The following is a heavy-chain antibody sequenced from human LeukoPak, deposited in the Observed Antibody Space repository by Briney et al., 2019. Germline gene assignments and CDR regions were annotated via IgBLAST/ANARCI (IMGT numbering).Heavy chain of an antibody. CDR3: ARSLSDYSRLDY. Sequence: ASVKVSCKASGYTFISYGFSWVRQAPGQGLEWMGWISAYNGNTNYAQKLQGRVTMTTDTSTSTAYMELRSLRSDDTAVYYCARSLSDYSRLDYWGQGTLVTVSS. CDR2: ISAYNGNT. J-gene: IGHJ4*02. D-gene: IGHD4-11*01. V-gene: IGHV1-18*01. CDR1: GYTFISYG.